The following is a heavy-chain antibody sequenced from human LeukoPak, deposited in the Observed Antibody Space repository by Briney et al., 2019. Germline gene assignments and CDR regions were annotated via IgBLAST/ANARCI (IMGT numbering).Heavy chain of an antibody. D-gene: IGHD4-23*01. CDR2: MSSDGSNK. CDR1: GFTFSTYA. Sequence: GGSLRLSCAASGFTFSTYALHWVRQAPGKGLEWVALMSSDGSNKYYADSVKGRFTISRDNSKNTLYLQVNSLRAEDTAVYSCAREVHGGPDYWGQGTLVTVSS. CDR3: AREVHGGPDY. V-gene: IGHV3-30-3*01. J-gene: IGHJ4*02.